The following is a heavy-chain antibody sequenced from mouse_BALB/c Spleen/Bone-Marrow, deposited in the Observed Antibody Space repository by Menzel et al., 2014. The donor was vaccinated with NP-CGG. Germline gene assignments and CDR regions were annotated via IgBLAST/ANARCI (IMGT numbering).Heavy chain of an antibody. CDR1: GFNIKDTY. Sequence: VTLKVSGAELVKPGASVKLSCTASGFNIKDTYMHWVKQRPEQGLEWIGRIDPANGNTKYDPKFQGKATITADTSSNTAYLQLSSLTSEDTAVYYCASYYYGSSLFAYWGQGTLVTVSA. V-gene: IGHV14-3*02. CDR2: IDPANGNT. D-gene: IGHD1-1*01. CDR3: ASYYYGSSLFAY. J-gene: IGHJ3*01.